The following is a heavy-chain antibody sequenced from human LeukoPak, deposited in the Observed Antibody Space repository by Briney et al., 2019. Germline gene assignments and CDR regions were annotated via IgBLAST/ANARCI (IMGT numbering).Heavy chain of an antibody. CDR2: ITGSGGST. D-gene: IGHD3-22*01. CDR1: RFIFSNFA. Sequence: GGSLRLSCAASRFIFSNFAMSWVRQAPGKGLEWVSTITGSGGSTYYADSVKGRFTISRDNSKNTLSLQMNSLRAEDTAVYYCAKDPNYYHSSGYYGWGQGTLVTVSS. CDR3: AKDPNYYHSSGYYG. J-gene: IGHJ4*02. V-gene: IGHV3-23*01.